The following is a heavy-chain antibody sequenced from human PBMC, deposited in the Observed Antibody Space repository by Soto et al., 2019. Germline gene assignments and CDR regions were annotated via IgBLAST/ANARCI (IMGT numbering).Heavy chain of an antibody. Sequence: QLQLQESGPGLVKPSETLSLTCTVSGGSISSSSYYWGWIRQPPGKGLEWIGRIYYSGSTYYNPSLKSRVTISVATSKNQFSLKLSSVTAADPAVYYCATLWGQDWGQGTLVTVSS. D-gene: IGHD3-10*01. CDR3: ATLWGQD. V-gene: IGHV4-39*01. CDR2: IYYSGST. J-gene: IGHJ4*02. CDR1: GGSISSSSYY.